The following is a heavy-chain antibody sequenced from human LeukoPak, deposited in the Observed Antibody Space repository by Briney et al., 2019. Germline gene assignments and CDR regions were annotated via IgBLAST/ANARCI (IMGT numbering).Heavy chain of an antibody. D-gene: IGHD3-10*01. CDR2: ISGNGAGT. CDR3: AKAVLLWFGESDY. Sequence: GGSLRLSCTPSGFTFSSHAMSWVRQAPGKGLEWVSGISGNGAGTYYGDSVKGRFTISRDNSKNTLYLQMNSLRAEDTAVYYCAKAVLLWFGESDYWGQGTLVTVSS. CDR1: GFTFSSHA. V-gene: IGHV3-23*02. J-gene: IGHJ4*02.